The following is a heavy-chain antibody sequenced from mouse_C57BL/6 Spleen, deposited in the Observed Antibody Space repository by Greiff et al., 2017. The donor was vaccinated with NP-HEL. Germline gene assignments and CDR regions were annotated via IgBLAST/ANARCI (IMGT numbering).Heavy chain of an antibody. Sequence: EVHLVESGEGLVKPGGSLKLSCAASGFTFSSYAMSWVRQTPEKRLEWVAYISSGGDYIYYADTVKGRFTISRDNARNTLYLQMSSLKSEDTAMYYCTREIYGRTYFDVWGTWTTVTVSS. CDR2: ISSGGDYI. J-gene: IGHJ1*03. V-gene: IGHV5-9-1*02. D-gene: IGHD2-1*01. CDR1: GFTFSSYA. CDR3: TREIYGRTYFDV.